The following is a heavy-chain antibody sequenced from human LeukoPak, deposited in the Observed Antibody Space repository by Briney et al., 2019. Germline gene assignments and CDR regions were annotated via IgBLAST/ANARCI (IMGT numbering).Heavy chain of an antibody. CDR1: GFIVSSNY. CDR2: IYSGGST. Sequence: GGSLRLSCAASGFIVSSNYVSWVRQAPGKGLEWVSVIYSGGSTYYADSVKGPFTISRDNAKNTLYLQMNSLRGEDTAVYYSATSYGDSAGAFDSWGQGTLVTVSS. V-gene: IGHV3-53*01. CDR3: ATSYGDSAGAFDS. D-gene: IGHD4-17*01. J-gene: IGHJ4*02.